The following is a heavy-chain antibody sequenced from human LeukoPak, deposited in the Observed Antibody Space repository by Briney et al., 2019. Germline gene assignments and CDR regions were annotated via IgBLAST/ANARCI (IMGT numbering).Heavy chain of an antibody. CDR2: IEQDGSAS. J-gene: IGHJ4*01. D-gene: IGHD2-21*01. V-gene: IGHV3-7*05. Sequence: PGGSVRLSCAASGFTFSSYWMSWARQAPGKGLQWVASIEQDGSASYYVDSVKGRFTISRDNAKNSVYLQMNSLRAEDTAVYYCARGAYDSPSDHWGQGTMVTVSS. CDR1: GFTFSSYW. CDR3: ARGAYDSPSDH.